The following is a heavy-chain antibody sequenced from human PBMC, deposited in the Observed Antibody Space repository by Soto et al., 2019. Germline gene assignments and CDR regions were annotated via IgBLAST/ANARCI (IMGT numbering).Heavy chain of an antibody. CDR3: AKDLLEYSGSIIAY. CDR2: ISYDGSNK. CDR1: GFTFSSYG. V-gene: IGHV3-30*18. D-gene: IGHD6-6*01. Sequence: QVQLVESGGGVVQPGRSLRLSCAASGFTFSSYGMHWVRQAPGKGLEWVAVISYDGSNKYYADSVKGRFTISRDNSKNTLYLQMNSLRAEDTAVYYCAKDLLEYSGSIIAYWGQGTLVTVSS. J-gene: IGHJ4*02.